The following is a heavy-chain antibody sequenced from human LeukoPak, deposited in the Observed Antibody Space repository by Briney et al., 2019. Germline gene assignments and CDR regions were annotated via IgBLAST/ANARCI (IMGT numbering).Heavy chain of an antibody. CDR3: ARVDSSSSGGAEY. CDR2: ISSSSRYI. V-gene: IGHV3-21*01. D-gene: IGHD6-6*01. Sequence: GGALSLPCAASGFPYSIYSMIWVRQAPGKGLECVSSISSSSRYIYYADSVKGRITIDRYNAKNSLYLQMNSLKDEDTAVYYCARVDSSSSGGAEYWGQGTLVTVSS. J-gene: IGHJ4*02. CDR1: GFPYSIYS.